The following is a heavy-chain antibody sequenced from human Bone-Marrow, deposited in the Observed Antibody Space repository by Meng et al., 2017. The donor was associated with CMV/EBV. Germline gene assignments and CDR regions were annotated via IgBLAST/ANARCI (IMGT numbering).Heavy chain of an antibody. V-gene: IGHV1-8*03. CDR3: ARDAPGTMIVVVTDYFDY. D-gene: IGHD3-22*01. J-gene: IGHJ4*02. Sequence: ASVKVSCKASGYTFTSYDINWVRQATGQGLEWMGWMNPNSGNTGYAQKFQGRVTITRNTSISTAYMELSSLRSEDTAVYYCARDAPGTMIVVVTDYFDYWGQGTLVTVYS. CDR1: GYTFTSYD. CDR2: MNPNSGNT.